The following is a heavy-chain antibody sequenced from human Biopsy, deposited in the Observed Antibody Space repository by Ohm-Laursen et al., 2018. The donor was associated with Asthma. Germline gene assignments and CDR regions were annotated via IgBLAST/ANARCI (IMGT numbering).Heavy chain of an antibody. CDR1: GDSFSNYA. Sequence: ASVKVSYKASGDSFSNYAISWVRQAPGQGLEWMGGLIPVLGTPDHAQMFEGRVTITADEFTSTAYMELSSLSSEDTAVYYCARGYSGSDRIVYYYSGLEVWGQGTTVTVSS. J-gene: IGHJ6*02. CDR2: LIPVLGTP. CDR3: ARGYSGSDRIVYYYSGLEV. V-gene: IGHV1-69*13. D-gene: IGHD5-12*01.